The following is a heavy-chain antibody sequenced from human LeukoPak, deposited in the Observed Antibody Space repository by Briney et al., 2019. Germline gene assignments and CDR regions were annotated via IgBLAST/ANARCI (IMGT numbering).Heavy chain of an antibody. V-gene: IGHV4-4*07. CDR1: GGSISSYY. D-gene: IGHD5-24*01. Sequence: PSETLSLTCTVSGGSISSYYWSWIRQPAGKGLEWIGRIYTSGSTNYNPSLNSRVTMSVDTSKDRLSLRLSSVTAADTAVYYCARQRDDYRNGNYFDYWGQGTLVTVSS. CDR2: IYTSGST. J-gene: IGHJ4*02. CDR3: ARQRDDYRNGNYFDY.